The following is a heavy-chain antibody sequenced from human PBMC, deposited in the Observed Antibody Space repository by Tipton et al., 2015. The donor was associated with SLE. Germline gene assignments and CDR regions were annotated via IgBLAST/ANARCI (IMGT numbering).Heavy chain of an antibody. CDR1: GFTLGSNS. CDR2: ISSSGSFT. J-gene: IGHJ2*01. V-gene: IGHV3-11*06. D-gene: IGHD2-2*01. Sequence: GSLRLSCTGSGFTLGSNSVSWVRQAPGKGLEWLSYISSSGSFTNYADSVKGRFTISRDNAKNSLYLEMDGLRAEDTAVYFCAREDLSYCRGPTCETGLWYFDLWGRGTLVTVSS. CDR3: AREDLSYCRGPTCETGLWYFDL.